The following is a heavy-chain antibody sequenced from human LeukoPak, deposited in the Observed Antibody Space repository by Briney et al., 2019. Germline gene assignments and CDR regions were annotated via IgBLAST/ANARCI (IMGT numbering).Heavy chain of an antibody. D-gene: IGHD3-10*01. Sequence: ASVKVSCKASGYTFTSYGISWVRQAPGQGLEWMGWISAYNGNTNYAQKLQGRVTMTTDTSTSTAYMELRSLRSDDTAVYYCARDRGFGELLGYYYYGMDVWGQGTTVTVSS. J-gene: IGHJ6*02. CDR3: ARDRGFGELLGYYYYGMDV. CDR2: ISAYNGNT. CDR1: GYTFTSYG. V-gene: IGHV1-18*01.